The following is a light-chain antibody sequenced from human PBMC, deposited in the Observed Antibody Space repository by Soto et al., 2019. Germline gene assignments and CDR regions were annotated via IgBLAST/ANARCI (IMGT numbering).Light chain of an antibody. CDR1: SSDVGGYNY. J-gene: IGLJ3*02. Sequence: QSALTQPRSVSGSPGQSVTISCTGTSSDVGGYNYVSWYQQHPGKAPKLMIYDVSKRPSGVSDRFSGSKSGNTASLTISGLQAEDEADYYCCSYAGSYDLVFGGGTKLTVL. V-gene: IGLV2-11*01. CDR3: CSYAGSYDLV. CDR2: DVS.